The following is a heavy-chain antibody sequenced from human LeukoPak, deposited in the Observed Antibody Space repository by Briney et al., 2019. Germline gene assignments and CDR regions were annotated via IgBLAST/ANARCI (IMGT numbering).Heavy chain of an antibody. CDR1: GGTFSSYS. D-gene: IGHD7-27*01. Sequence: GASVKVSCKASGGTFSSYSINWVRQAPGQGLEWMGGIIPIFGTANYAQKFQGRVTITADKSTSTAYMELSSLRSEDTAVYYCARASPGEFDPWGQGTLVTVSS. CDR3: ARASPGEFDP. V-gene: IGHV1-69*06. CDR2: IIPIFGTA. J-gene: IGHJ5*02.